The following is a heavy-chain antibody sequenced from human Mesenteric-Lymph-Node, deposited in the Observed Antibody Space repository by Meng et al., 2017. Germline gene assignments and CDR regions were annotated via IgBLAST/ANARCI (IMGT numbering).Heavy chain of an antibody. CDR3: ATTVMIPRLVGYSDYDLDY. D-gene: IGHD5-12*01. J-gene: IGHJ4*02. V-gene: IGHV3-74*01. CDR2: INSDGSST. CDR1: GITLSGFW. Sequence: GESLKISCVASGITLSGFWVHWVRQVPGKGLVWVSRINSDGSSTSYADSVKGRFTISRDNAKNSLSLQMNSLRAEDTAVYYCATTVMIPRLVGYSDYDLDYWGQGTLVTVSS.